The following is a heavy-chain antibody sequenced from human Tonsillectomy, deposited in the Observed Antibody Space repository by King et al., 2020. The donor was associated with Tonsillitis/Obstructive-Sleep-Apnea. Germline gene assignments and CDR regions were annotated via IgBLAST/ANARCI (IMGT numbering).Heavy chain of an antibody. CDR2: ISYDGSNK. D-gene: IGHD3-10*01. V-gene: IGHV3-30*04. Sequence: VQLVESGGGVVQPGRSLRLSCAASGFTFSSYAMHWVRQAPGKGLEWVAVISYDGSNKYYANSVKGRFTISRDNSKNTLYLQMNSLRAEDTAVYYCARGAPGAFDIWGQGTMVTVSS. J-gene: IGHJ3*02. CDR1: GFTFSSYA. CDR3: ARGAPGAFDI.